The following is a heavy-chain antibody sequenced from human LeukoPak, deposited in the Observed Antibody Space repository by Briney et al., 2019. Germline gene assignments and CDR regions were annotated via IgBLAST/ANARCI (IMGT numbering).Heavy chain of an antibody. CDR2: IYGSGGT. CDR1: GGSISSYY. J-gene: IGHJ5*02. D-gene: IGHD1-1*01. Sequence: PSETLSLTCTVSGGSISSYYWSWIRQSAGKGLEWIGRIYGSGGTNYNPSFKSRVTLSVDTSKNQLSLSLHSMTAADTAVYYCARAQAGTFSRFDLWGQGTLVTVSS. V-gene: IGHV4-4*07. CDR3: ARAQAGTFSRFDL.